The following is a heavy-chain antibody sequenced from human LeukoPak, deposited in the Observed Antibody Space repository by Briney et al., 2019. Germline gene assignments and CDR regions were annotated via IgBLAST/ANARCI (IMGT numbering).Heavy chain of an antibody. CDR2: IYYSGST. V-gene: IGHV4-30-4*02. J-gene: IGHJ3*02. D-gene: IGHD3-22*01. CDR3: ARDHTLAYYDSNLDAFDI. Sequence: PSETLSLTCTVSGGSISSGDYYWSWIRQPPGKGLEWIGYIYYSGSTYYNPSLKSRVTISVDTSKNQFSLKLSSVTAADTAVYYCARDHTLAYYDSNLDAFDIWGQGTMVTVSS. CDR1: GGSISSGDYY.